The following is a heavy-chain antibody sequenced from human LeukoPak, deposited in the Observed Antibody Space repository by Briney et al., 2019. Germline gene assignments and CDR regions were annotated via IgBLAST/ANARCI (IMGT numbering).Heavy chain of an antibody. V-gene: IGHV3-23*01. CDR3: AKVRSSGWYYFDY. Sequence: PGGSLRLSCAASGFTFSSYAMSWVRQAPGKGLEWVSATSGSGGSAYYADSVKGRFTISRDNSKNTLYLQMNSLRAEDTAVYYCAKVRSSGWYYFDYWGQGTLVTVSS. CDR1: GFTFSSYA. CDR2: TSGSGGSA. D-gene: IGHD6-19*01. J-gene: IGHJ4*02.